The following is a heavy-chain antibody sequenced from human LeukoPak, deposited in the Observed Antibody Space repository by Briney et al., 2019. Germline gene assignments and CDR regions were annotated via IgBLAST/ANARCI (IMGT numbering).Heavy chain of an antibody. CDR1: GGSFSGYY. CDR2: IYYSGST. CDR3: ARGLRVLPHSHYYYYGMDV. D-gene: IGHD4/OR15-4a*01. J-gene: IGHJ6*02. Sequence: SETLSLTCAVYGGSFSGYYWSWIRRPPGKGLEWIGYIYYSGSTNYNPSLKSRVTISVDTSKNQFSLKLSSVTAADTAVYYCARGLRVLPHSHYYYYGMDVWGQGTTVTVSS. V-gene: IGHV4-59*01.